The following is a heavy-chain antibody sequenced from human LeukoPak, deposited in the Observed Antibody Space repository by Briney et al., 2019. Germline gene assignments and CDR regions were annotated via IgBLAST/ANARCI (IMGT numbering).Heavy chain of an antibody. V-gene: IGHV4-38-2*02. CDR3: ARDLIVGAMIVDWRLEGGLEFDY. CDR2: IYHSGST. CDR1: GYSISSGYS. Sequence: SETLSLTCTVSGYSISSGYSWGWIRQPPGKGLEGIGSIYHSGSTYYNPSLKSRVTISVDTSKNQFSLKLSSVTAADTAVYYCARDLIVGAMIVDWRLEGGLEFDYWGQGTLVTVSS. D-gene: IGHD3-22*01. J-gene: IGHJ4*02.